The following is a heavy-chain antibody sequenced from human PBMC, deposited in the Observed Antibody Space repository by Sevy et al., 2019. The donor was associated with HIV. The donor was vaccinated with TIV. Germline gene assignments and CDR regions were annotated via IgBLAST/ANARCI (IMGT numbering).Heavy chain of an antibody. V-gene: IGHV3-64D*06. CDR2: ISSNGGST. Sequence: GGSLRLSCSASGFTFSSYAMHWVRQAPGKGLEYVSAISSNGGSTYYADSVKGRFTISRDNSKNTLYLQMSSLRAGDTAVYYCVKDRANSGSGYYYVYFQHWGQGTLVTVSS. CDR3: VKDRANSGSGYYYVYFQH. CDR1: GFTFSSYA. D-gene: IGHD3-22*01. J-gene: IGHJ1*01.